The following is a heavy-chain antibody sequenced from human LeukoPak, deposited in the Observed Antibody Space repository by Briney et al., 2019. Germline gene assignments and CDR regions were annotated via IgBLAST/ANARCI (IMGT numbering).Heavy chain of an antibody. CDR2: IVVGSGNT. D-gene: IGHD5-24*01. V-gene: IGHV1-58*01. J-gene: IGHJ4*02. CDR1: GFTFTSSA. CDR3: AATLQLPFDY. Sequence: ASVKVSCKASGFTFTSSAAQWVRQARGQRLEWIGWIVVGSGNTNYAQKFQERVTITRDMSTSTAYMELSSLRSEDTAVYYCAATLQLPFDYWGQGTLVTVSS.